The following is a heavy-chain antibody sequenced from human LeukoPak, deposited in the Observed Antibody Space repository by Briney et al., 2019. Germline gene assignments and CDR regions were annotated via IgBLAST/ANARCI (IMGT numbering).Heavy chain of an antibody. CDR1: GYPFKTYG. J-gene: IGHJ4*02. Sequence: ASVKVCFKASGYPFKTYGNSWVRQAPGQGLEWMGWISANNGNTNYAQNLQGRVTVTTDTSTSTAYMELRSLRSDDTAVYYCARPYYYGGYFDYRGQGTLVTVSS. D-gene: IGHD3-10*01. CDR2: ISANNGNT. CDR3: ARPYYYGGYFDY. V-gene: IGHV1-18*01.